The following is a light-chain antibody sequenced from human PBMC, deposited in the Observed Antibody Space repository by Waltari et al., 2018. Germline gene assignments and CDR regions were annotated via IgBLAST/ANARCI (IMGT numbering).Light chain of an antibody. V-gene: IGKV1-NL1*01. CDR3: QQYYFTPYT. CDR1: QYISDS. Sequence: DIQMTQSPSSQSASVGDGVTITCRASQYISDSLAWYQQKPGKAPKLLLSAASRLKSGVPPRFSGSASGTVYTLTISSLQPDDFATYYCQQYYFTPYTFGQGTKLEIK. J-gene: IGKJ2*01. CDR2: AAS.